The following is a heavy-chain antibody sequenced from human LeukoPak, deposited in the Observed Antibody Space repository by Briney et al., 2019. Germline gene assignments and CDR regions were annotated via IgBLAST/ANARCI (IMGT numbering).Heavy chain of an antibody. CDR2: IYYSGST. J-gene: IGHJ3*02. V-gene: IGHV4-31*03. Sequence: PSETLSLTCTVSGGSISSGGYYWSWIRRHPGKGLEWIGYIYYSGSTYYNPSLKSRVTISVDTSKNQFSLKLSSVTAADTAVYYCARHGAEGLDYGDYLNPGAFDIWGQGTMVTVSS. CDR1: GGSISSGGYY. D-gene: IGHD4-17*01. CDR3: ARHGAEGLDYGDYLNPGAFDI.